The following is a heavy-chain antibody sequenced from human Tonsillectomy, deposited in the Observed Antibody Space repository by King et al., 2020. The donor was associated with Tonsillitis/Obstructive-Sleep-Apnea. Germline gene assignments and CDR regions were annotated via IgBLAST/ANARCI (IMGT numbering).Heavy chain of an antibody. J-gene: IGHJ2*01. Sequence: VQLVESGGGLEQPGGSLRLSCAASGFTFIIYAMGWVRQAPGKGLEWVSVISGSAGSTVYADSVKGRFSISRDNSKNTVYLQMNSLRAEDTAVYYCAKTRDWYFDVWGRGTLVTVSS. CDR1: GFTFIIYA. CDR2: ISGSAGST. V-gene: IGHV3-23*04. CDR3: AKTRDWYFDV.